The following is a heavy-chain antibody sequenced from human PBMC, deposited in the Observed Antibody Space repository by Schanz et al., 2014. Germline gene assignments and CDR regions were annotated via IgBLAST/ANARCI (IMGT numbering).Heavy chain of an antibody. CDR1: GGSISTSNHY. V-gene: IGHV4-39*07. D-gene: IGHD6-13*01. Sequence: QVQLQESGPGLVKPSETLSLTCTVSGGSISTSNHYWGWIRQPPGKGLEWIGEIHHSGSTYYNPSLKSRVTISVAPSKNQFSLMLGSVTAADTAVYYCARAAGPVDYWGQGTLVTVSS. CDR3: ARAAGPVDY. CDR2: IHHSGST. J-gene: IGHJ4*02.